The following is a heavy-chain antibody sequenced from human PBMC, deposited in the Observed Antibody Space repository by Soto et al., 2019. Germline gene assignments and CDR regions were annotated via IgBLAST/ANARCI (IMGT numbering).Heavy chain of an antibody. CDR1: GYTFSSYA. D-gene: IGHD6-6*01. J-gene: IGHJ4*02. CDR2: IIPIFGTA. CDR3: ARAPFPYSSSPSPHFYFDY. V-gene: IGHV1-69*01. Sequence: QVQLVQSGAEVKKPGASVKVSCKASGYTFSSYAISWVRQAPGQGLEWMGGIIPIFGTANYAQKFQGRVTITADESTSTAHMELSSLRSEDTAVYYCARAPFPYSSSPSPHFYFDYWGQGTLVTVSS.